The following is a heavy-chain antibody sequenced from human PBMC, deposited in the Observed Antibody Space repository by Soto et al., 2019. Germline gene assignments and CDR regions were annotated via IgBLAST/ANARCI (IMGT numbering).Heavy chain of an antibody. Sequence: PGGSLRLSCAASGFTFSSYAMHWVRQAPGNGLEWVAVISYDVGNKYYADSVKGRFTISRDNSKNTLYLQMNSLRAEDTAVYYCRRSGWAAMVKYFYYCGQGTPVSVAS. V-gene: IGHV3-30-3*01. D-gene: IGHD5-18*01. CDR3: RRSGWAAMVKYFYY. J-gene: IGHJ4*02. CDR1: GFTFSSYA. CDR2: ISYDVGNK.